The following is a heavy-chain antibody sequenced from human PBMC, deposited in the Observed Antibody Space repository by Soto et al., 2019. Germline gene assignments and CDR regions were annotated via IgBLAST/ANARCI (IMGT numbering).Heavy chain of an antibody. CDR2: IYNSART. CDR1: RASASYYF. D-gene: IGHD6-19*01. V-gene: IGHV4-59*02. J-gene: IGHJ6*02. CDR3: ARVHSGWSSCRGLYV. Sequence: SETLSLTCTLSRASASYYFWSWVRQPPGKGLEWIGYIYNSARTNYNPSLKSRVTISLDTSDNDFSLRLTSLTAADPAVYYCARVHSGWSSCRGLYVWGQGTTVTV.